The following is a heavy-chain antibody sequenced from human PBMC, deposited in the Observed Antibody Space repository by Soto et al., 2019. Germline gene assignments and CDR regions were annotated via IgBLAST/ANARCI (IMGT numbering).Heavy chain of an antibody. D-gene: IGHD2-2*01. J-gene: IGHJ6*02. CDR3: AKDGCSPTSCSTLYHYYDMDG. V-gene: IGHV3-30*18. Sequence: QVQLVESGGGVVQPGRSLRLSCAASGFTFSTYDMHWVRQAPGKGLEWVALISFDGNNKYYANSVKGRFTISRHNSKNTVDLQMNSLRVEDTAVYYCAKDGCSPTSCSTLYHYYDMDGWGQGTTVTVSS. CDR1: GFTFSTYD. CDR2: ISFDGNNK.